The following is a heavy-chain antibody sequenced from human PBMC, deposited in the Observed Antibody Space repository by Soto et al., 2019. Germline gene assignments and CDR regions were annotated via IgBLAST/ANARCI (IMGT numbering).Heavy chain of an antibody. J-gene: IGHJ5*02. V-gene: IGHV3-11*01. CDR1: AFTFSDYY. D-gene: IGHD2-15*01. CDR3: AASAVVAAHH. CDR2: ISGNGNTI. Sequence: PGGSLRLSCAASAFTFSDYYMGWIRQAPGKGLEWLSYISGNGNTIYYADSVKGRFTVSRDNAKNLLYLQMNSLRVEDTAVYYCAASAVVAAHHWGQGALLTVSS.